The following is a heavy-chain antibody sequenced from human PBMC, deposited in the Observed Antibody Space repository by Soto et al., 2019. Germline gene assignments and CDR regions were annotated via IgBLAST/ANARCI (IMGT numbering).Heavy chain of an antibody. D-gene: IGHD3-22*01. CDR2: ISAYNGNT. CDR1: GYTFTSYG. J-gene: IGHJ3*02. CDR3: AGERSGYSYTNAFDI. V-gene: IGHV1-18*01. Sequence: GASVKVSCKASGYTFTSYGISWARQVPGQGLEWMGWISAYNGNTNYAQKLQGRVTMTTDTSTSTAYMELRSLRSEDTAVYYCAGERSGYSYTNAFDIWSQAIMVTLSS.